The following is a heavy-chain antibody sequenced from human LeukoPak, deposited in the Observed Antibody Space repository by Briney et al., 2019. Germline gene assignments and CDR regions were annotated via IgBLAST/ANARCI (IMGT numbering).Heavy chain of an antibody. CDR1: GFTFSSYG. Sequence: GGSLRLSCAASGFTFSSYGMHWVRQAPGKGLEWVAVISYDGSNKYYADSVKGRFTISRDNSKNTLYLQMNSLRAEDTAVYYCAKGSAVVVAARTFDYWGQGTLVTVSS. V-gene: IGHV3-30*18. CDR3: AKGSAVVVAARTFDY. D-gene: IGHD2-15*01. CDR2: ISYDGSNK. J-gene: IGHJ4*02.